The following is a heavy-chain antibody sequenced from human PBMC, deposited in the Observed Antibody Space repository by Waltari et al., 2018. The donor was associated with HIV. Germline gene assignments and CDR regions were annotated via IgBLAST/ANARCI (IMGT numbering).Heavy chain of an antibody. CDR2: ISSYNGDT. V-gene: IGHV1-18*03. CDR1: GYPFPHQG. J-gene: IGHJ4*02. Sequence: QIHLVQSGAEFRKPAAPVTLSGRASGYPFPHQGLPWVRQAPGQGLEWMGWISSYNGDTEYAQKVRGGVTMTTDTSTSTAYLEMGSLRFDDMAVDYCARDHYDGRSGYYSDYWGQGTLVTVSP. CDR3: ARDHYDGRSGYYSDY. D-gene: IGHD3-22*01.